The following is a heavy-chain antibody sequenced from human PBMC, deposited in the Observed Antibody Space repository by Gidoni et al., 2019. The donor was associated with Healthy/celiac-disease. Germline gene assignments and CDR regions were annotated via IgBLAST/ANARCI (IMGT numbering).Heavy chain of an antibody. CDR2: IDPSDSYT. D-gene: IGHD6-19*01. CDR1: GYSFTSYW. V-gene: IGHV5-10-1*03. J-gene: IGHJ3*02. Sequence: EVQLVQSGAEVKKPGESLRNSWKGSGYSFTSYWISWVRQMPGKGLEWMGRIDPSDSYTNYSPSFQGHVTISADKSISTAYLQWSRLKASDTAMYYCARREAVAPYDAFDIWGQGTMVTVSS. CDR3: ARREAVAPYDAFDI.